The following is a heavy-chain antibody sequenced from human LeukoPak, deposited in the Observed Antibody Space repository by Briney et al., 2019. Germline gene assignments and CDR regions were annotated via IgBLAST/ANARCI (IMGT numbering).Heavy chain of an antibody. CDR2: IYYSGST. D-gene: IGHD6-19*01. J-gene: IGHJ6*03. V-gene: IGHV4-59*12. CDR3: ARDGAVAGQNYYYYYMDV. Sequence: SETLSLTCTVSGASISSYYWTWIRQPPGKGLEWIGYIYYSGSTNYNPSLKSRVTISVDTSKNQFSLKLSSVTAADTAVYYCARDGAVAGQNYYYYYMDVWGKGTTVTVSS. CDR1: GASISSYY.